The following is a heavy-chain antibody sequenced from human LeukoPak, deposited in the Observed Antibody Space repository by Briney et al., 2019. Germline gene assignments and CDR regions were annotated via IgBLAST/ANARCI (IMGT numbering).Heavy chain of an antibody. D-gene: IGHD5-12*01. V-gene: IGHV3-30*04. J-gene: IGHJ4*02. CDR2: MSYDGSHK. CDR1: GFTFSSYT. CDR3: ARDVGGYAFDY. Sequence: AGGSLRLSCVASGFTFSSYTLHWVRQAPGKGLEWVAVMSYDGSHKFHADSVKGRFTISRDNSKNTLYLQMNSLRAEDTAIYFCARDVGGYAFDYWGQGTLVTVSS.